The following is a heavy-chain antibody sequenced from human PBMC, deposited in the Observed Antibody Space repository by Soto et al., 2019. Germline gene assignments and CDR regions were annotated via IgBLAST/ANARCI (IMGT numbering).Heavy chain of an antibody. J-gene: IGHJ4*02. CDR1: GFTFSSYA. Sequence: EVQLLESGGGLVQPGGSLIISSAASGFTFSSYAMSWVRQAPGKGLEWVSAISGSVCSTYYADSVKGRFTISRDNAKNTLYRQRNSLRAEYTGVYDCAKDTSLLGDYPWWWSQGAQVTGSS. CDR2: ISGSVCST. D-gene: IGHD4-17*01. V-gene: IGHV3-23*01. CDR3: AKDTSLLGDYPWW.